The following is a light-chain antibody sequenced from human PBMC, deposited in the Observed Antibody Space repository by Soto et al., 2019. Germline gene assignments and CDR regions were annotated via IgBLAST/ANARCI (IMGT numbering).Light chain of an antibody. CDR2: DAS. CDR3: QQYDRYPRT. Sequence: DIQMTQSPSTLSASVGDRVTITCRASQSISAWLAWYQQKPGTAPKLLIYDASILNGGVPSRFSGSGSKTEFTLIISSLHPDDFANYYCQQYDRYPRTFGPGTKVDIK. J-gene: IGKJ1*01. V-gene: IGKV1-5*01. CDR1: QSISAW.